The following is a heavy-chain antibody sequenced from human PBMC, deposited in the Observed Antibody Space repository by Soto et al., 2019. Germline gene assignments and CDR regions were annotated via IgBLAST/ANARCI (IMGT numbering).Heavy chain of an antibody. CDR3: ASLLRGYSGTGDY. CDR1: GGTFSSSA. D-gene: IGHD5-12*01. CDR2: IIPIFGTA. Sequence: GASVKVSCKASGGTFSSSASSWVRQAPGQGLEWMGGIIPIFGTANYAQKFQGRVTITADESTSTAYMELSSLRSEDTAVYYCASLLRGYSGTGDYWGQGTLVTVSS. J-gene: IGHJ4*02. V-gene: IGHV1-69*13.